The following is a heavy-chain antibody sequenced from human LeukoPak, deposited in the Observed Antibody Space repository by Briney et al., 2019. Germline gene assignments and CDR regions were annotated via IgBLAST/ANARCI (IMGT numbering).Heavy chain of an antibody. V-gene: IGHV1-18*01. J-gene: IGHJ4*02. CDR2: ISAYNGNT. D-gene: IGHD6-19*01. Sequence: GASVKVSCKASGYTFTSYGISWVRQAPGQGLEWMGWISAYNGNTNYAQKLQGRVTMTTETSTSTAYMELRSLRSDDTAVYYCASERGDSSGWYLGYWGQGTLVTVSS. CDR1: GYTFTSYG. CDR3: ASERGDSSGWYLGY.